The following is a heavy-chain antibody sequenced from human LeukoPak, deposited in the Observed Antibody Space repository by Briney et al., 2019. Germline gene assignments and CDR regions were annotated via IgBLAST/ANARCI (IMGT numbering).Heavy chain of an antibody. CDR3: AITGGPTVTAFDL. CDR2: IKHDGGDK. J-gene: IGHJ4*02. Sequence: GGSLRLSCVASGFIFSDYWMSWVRQAPGKGLEWVANIKHDGGDKNYVDSVKGRFTISRDNAKSSLYLQMSSLRVEDTAAYYCAITGGPTVTAFDLWGQGILVTVSS. D-gene: IGHD4-17*01. V-gene: IGHV3-7*02. CDR1: GFIFSDYW.